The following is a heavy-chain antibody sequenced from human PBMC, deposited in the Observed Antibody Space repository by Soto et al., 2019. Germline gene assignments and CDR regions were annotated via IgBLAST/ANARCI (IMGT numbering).Heavy chain of an antibody. CDR1: GFTFSSYG. J-gene: IGHJ4*02. D-gene: IGHD3-22*01. CDR2: ISYDGSNR. V-gene: IGHV3-30*18. CDR3: AKGAYYDSSGYLGWLDY. Sequence: QVQLVESGGGVVQPGRSLRLSCAASGFTFSSYGIHWVRQAPGKGLEWVAVISYDGSNRYYADSVKGRITISRDNSKNTLYLQMNSLRAEDTAVYYCAKGAYYDSSGYLGWLDYWGQGTLVTVSS.